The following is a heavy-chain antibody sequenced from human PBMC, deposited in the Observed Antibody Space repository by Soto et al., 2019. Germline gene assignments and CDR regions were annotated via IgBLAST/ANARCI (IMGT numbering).Heavy chain of an antibody. Sequence: SVKVSCKASGYTFTNYYMHWVRQAPGQGLEWVGRINPILSMSNYAQKFQGRVTMTADKSTNTAYMELRSLRSEDTAMYFCATSYGSGYRAFDSWGQGALVTVSS. J-gene: IGHJ4*02. CDR1: GYTFTNYY. CDR2: INPILSMS. D-gene: IGHD3-10*01. V-gene: IGHV1-69*02. CDR3: ATSYGSGYRAFDS.